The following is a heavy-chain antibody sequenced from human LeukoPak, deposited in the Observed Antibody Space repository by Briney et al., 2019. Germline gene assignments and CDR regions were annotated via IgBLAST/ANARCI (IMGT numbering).Heavy chain of an antibody. D-gene: IGHD6-13*01. CDR3: ARWGYSSSWYQIGY. V-gene: IGHV3-11*01. CDR2: ISSSGSTI. CDR1: GFTVRDYY. J-gene: IGHJ4*02. Sequence: GVSLRLYCAASGFTVRDYYMSWIRQARGKGLEWVSYISSSGSTIYYADSVKGRFTISRDNAKNSLYLQMNSLRAEDTAVYYCARWGYSSSWYQIGYWGQGTLVTVSS.